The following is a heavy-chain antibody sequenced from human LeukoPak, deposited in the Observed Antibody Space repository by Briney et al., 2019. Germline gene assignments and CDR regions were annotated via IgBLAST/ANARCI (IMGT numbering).Heavy chain of an antibody. CDR1: GYTFTGYY. D-gene: IGHD3-22*01. J-gene: IGHJ4*02. CDR2: INPNSGGT. V-gene: IGHV1-2*02. Sequence: ASVKVSCKASGYTFTGYYMHWVRQAPGQGLEWMGWINPNSGGTNYAQKFQGRVTMTRDTSISTAYMELSRLRSDDTAVCYCARDPPDYYDSSGYDYWGQGTLVTVSS. CDR3: ARDPPDYYDSSGYDY.